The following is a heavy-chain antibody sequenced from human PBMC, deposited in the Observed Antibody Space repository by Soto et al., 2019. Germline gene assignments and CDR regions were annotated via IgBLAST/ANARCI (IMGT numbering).Heavy chain of an antibody. CDR3: ARGSYYYDDGGYYHY. Sequence: SETLSLTCTVSGGSISSGDYYWCWIGQPSGQGLEWIGYIYYSGSTYYNPSLKSRVTISVDTSKNQFSLKLSSVTAADTAVYYCARGSYYYDDGGYYHYWGQGTLVTVSS. D-gene: IGHD3-22*01. V-gene: IGHV4-30-4*01. CDR2: IYYSGST. J-gene: IGHJ4*02. CDR1: GGSISSGDYY.